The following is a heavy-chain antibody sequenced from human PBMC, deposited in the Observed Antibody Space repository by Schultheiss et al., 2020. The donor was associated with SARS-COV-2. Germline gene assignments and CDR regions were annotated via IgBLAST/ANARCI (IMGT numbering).Heavy chain of an antibody. Sequence: SETLSLTCTVSGGSISSGGYYWSWIRQHPGKGLEWIGYIYYSGSTNYNLSLKSRVTISEDTSKNQFSLKLSSVTAADTAVYYCARGSKGYDFWSGWPTLFDYWGQGTLVTVSS. CDR3: ARGSKGYDFWSGWPTLFDY. CDR1: GGSISSGGYY. D-gene: IGHD3-3*01. V-gene: IGHV4-31*03. J-gene: IGHJ4*02. CDR2: IYYSGST.